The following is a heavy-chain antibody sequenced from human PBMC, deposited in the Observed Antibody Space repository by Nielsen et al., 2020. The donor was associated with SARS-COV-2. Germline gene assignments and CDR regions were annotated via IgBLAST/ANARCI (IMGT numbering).Heavy chain of an antibody. V-gene: IGHV3-72*01. CDR1: GFALRDHY. CDR3: ARDNWAALDI. CDR2: IKNIPDSNPA. D-gene: IGHD3-16*01. J-gene: IGHJ3*02. Sequence: GESLKISCAASGFALRDHYMDRVRQAPGKGLEWVGRIKNIPDSNPANYAASVKGRFTISRDDSDNSLFLQMNSLTVEDTAVYYCARDNWAALDIWGQGTMVTVSS.